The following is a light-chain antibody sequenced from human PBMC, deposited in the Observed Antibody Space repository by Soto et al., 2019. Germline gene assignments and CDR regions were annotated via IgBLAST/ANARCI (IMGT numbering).Light chain of an antibody. J-gene: IGKJ1*01. CDR3: KHYNSYSEA. CDR2: KAS. Sequence: DIHLTQSPSFLSASVGDRVTITCRPSQAVPNNMAWYQQKPGKAPKLLIYKASTLKSGVQSRFSGSGSGTEFTLTIRSLQPDDFATYYCKHYNSYSEAVGQGTQVDI. CDR1: QAVPNN. V-gene: IGKV1-5*03.